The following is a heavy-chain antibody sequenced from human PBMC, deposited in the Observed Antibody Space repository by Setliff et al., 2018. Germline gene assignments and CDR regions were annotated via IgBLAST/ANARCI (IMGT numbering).Heavy chain of an antibody. CDR2: VSFFGSA. V-gene: IGHV4-39*07. J-gene: IGHJ4*02. D-gene: IGHD2-8*01. Sequence: PSETLSLTCSVYGESFSNNYWSWIRQSPGKGLEWIGSVSFFGSAYYNPSLQSRGAISLDTSRNQFSLELSSVTAADTAVYYCARDPGVHSGTWCLDSWGQGTQVTVSS. CDR1: GESFSNNY. CDR3: ARDPGVHSGTWCLDS.